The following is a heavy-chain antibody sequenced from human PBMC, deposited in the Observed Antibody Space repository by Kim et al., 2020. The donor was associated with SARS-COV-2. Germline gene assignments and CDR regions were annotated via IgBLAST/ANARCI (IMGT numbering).Heavy chain of an antibody. CDR2: ISWNSGSI. CDR3: AKDHIPYPYYDILTGLDY. V-gene: IGHV3-9*01. CDR1: GFTFDDYA. Sequence: GGSLRLSCAASGFTFDDYAMHWVRQAPGKGLEWVSGISWNSGSIGYADSVKGRFTISRDNAKNSLYLQMNSLRAEDTALYYCAKDHIPYPYYDILTGLDYWGQGTLVTVSS. J-gene: IGHJ4*02. D-gene: IGHD3-9*01.